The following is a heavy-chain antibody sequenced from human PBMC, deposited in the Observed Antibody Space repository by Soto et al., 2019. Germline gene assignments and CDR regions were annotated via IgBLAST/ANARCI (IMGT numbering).Heavy chain of an antibody. CDR2: ISTYNENM. D-gene: IGHD5-18*01. Sequence: GASVKVSCKASGSAFTSNGIGWVRQAPGQGLEWMGWISTYNENMDSAPQLQGRLTMTTDTSTTTAYMELTNLKSDDTALYYCAYVGGYSTGGYSFDVWGQGTPVTVSS. CDR3: AYVGGYSTGGYSFDV. CDR1: GSAFTSNG. V-gene: IGHV1-18*04. J-gene: IGHJ4*02.